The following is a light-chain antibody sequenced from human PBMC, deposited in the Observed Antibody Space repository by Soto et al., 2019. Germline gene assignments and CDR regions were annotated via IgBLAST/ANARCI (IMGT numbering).Light chain of an antibody. CDR3: KQYYSTPPLT. CDR1: QSVLYSSNNKNY. V-gene: IGKV4-1*01. J-gene: IGKJ4*01. CDR2: WAS. Sequence: IVMTQSPDSLAVSLGERATINCKSSQSVLYSSNNKNYLAWYQQKPGQPPKLLIYWASTRESGVPDRFSGSGSGTDFTLTISSLQADDVAVYYCKQYYSTPPLTFGGGTKVEIK.